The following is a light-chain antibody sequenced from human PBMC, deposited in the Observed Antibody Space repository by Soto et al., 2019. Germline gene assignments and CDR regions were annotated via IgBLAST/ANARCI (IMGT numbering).Light chain of an antibody. CDR3: QTWGTGIVL. CDR2: LNSDGSH. J-gene: IGLJ2*01. CDR1: SGHSSYA. Sequence: QLVLTQSPSASASLGASVKLTCTLSSGHSSYAIAWHQQQPEKGPRYLMKLNSDGSHSKGDGIPDRFSGSSSGAERYLTISSLQSEDEADYYCQTWGTGIVLFAGGTKLNVL. V-gene: IGLV4-69*01.